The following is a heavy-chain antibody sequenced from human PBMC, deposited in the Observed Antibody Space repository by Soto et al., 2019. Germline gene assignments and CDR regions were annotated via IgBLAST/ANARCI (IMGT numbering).Heavy chain of an antibody. CDR2: IDSDGSRT. D-gene: IGHD1-7*01. CDR1: GFTFSNYW. Sequence: EVQLVESGGGLLQPGGSLRLSCAASGFTFSNYWMHWVRQAPGKGLVWVSRIDSDGSRTWYADFVKGRVTISRDNAENTLALQMNSLRAEDTAVYYCAMEVRGRVYPVDHWGPGTLVPVSS. V-gene: IGHV3-74*01. CDR3: AMEVRGRVYPVDH. J-gene: IGHJ4*02.